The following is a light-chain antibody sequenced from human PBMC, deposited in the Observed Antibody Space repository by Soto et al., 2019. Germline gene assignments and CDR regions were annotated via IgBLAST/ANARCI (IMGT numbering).Light chain of an antibody. CDR2: AAS. CDR1: QDIHTW. Sequence: DIQMTQSPSSVSASVGDRVTITCRASQDIHTWLAWFQQKPGKAPKLLIHAASFLHTGVPSRFSGSGSGTDFTLTISSLQPEDFATYYCQQANTVPFTVGPGTKVDSK. V-gene: IGKV1D-12*01. J-gene: IGKJ3*01. CDR3: QQANTVPFT.